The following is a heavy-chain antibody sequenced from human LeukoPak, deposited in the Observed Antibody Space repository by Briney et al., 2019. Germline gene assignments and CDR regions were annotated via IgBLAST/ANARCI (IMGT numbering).Heavy chain of an antibody. V-gene: IGHV5-51*01. CDR3: ARRYCTNGVCYTDDAFDI. J-gene: IGHJ3*02. D-gene: IGHD2-8*01. CDR2: IYPGDSDT. CDR1: GYSFTSYW. Sequence: GESLKISCKGSGYSFTSYWIGWVRQMPGKGPEWMGIIYPGDSDTRYSPSFQGQVTISADKSISTAYLQWSSLKASDTAMYYCARRYCTNGVCYTDDAFDIWGQGTMVTVSS.